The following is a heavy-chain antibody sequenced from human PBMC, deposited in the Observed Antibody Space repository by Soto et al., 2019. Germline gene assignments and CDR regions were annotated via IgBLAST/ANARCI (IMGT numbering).Heavy chain of an antibody. Sequence: SETLSLTCTVSGGSISNYYWSWIRQPPGKGLEWIGYIYYSGSTNYNPSLKSRVTISVDTSKNQFPLKLSSVSAADTAVYYCARGPQYYDILTCFDYWGQGTLVTVSS. CDR3: ARGPQYYDILTCFDY. CDR1: GGSISNYY. D-gene: IGHD3-9*01. J-gene: IGHJ4*02. V-gene: IGHV4-59*01. CDR2: IYYSGST.